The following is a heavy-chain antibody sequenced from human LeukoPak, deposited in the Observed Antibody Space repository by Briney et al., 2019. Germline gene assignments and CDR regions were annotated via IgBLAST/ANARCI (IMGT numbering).Heavy chain of an antibody. CDR3: ARDLYGSGSFDY. CDR2: INHSGST. V-gene: IGHV4-34*01. J-gene: IGHJ4*02. D-gene: IGHD3-10*01. Sequence: PSETLSLTCAVYGGSFSGYYWSWIRQPPGKGLEWIGEINHSGSTNCNPSLKSRVTISVDTSKNQFSLKLSSVTAADTAVYYCARDLYGSGSFDYWGQGTLVTVSS. CDR1: GGSFSGYY.